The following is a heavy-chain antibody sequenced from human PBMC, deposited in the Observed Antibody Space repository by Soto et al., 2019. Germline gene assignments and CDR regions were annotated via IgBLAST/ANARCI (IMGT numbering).Heavy chain of an antibody. J-gene: IGHJ6*03. CDR3: ARGIYSDHYYYYYYMDV. V-gene: IGHV1-8*01. Sequence: QVQLVQSGAEVKKPGASVKVSCKASGYTFTSYDINWVRQATGQGLEWMGWMNPNSGNTGYAQKFQGRVTMTRNTSISTAYMELSSLRSEDTAVYYCARGIYSDHYYYYYYMDVWGKGTTVTVSS. CDR2: MNPNSGNT. CDR1: GYTFTSYD. D-gene: IGHD4-4*01.